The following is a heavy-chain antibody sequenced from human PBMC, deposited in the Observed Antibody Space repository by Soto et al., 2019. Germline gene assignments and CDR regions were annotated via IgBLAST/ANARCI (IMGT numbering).Heavy chain of an antibody. CDR1: RFTVSSNY. CDR3: ARVRVTLSGERSYASGIEAFNT. D-gene: IGHD7-27*01. CDR2: VYSGGST. J-gene: IGHJ3*02. Sequence: PGGSLRLSCAASRFTVSSNYMSWVRQAPGKGLEWVSVVYSGGSTYYADSVKGRFTISRDNSKNTLYLQMNSLRAEHTAVYYCARVRVTLSGERSYASGIEAFNTGAQRTMVTV. V-gene: IGHV3-53*01.